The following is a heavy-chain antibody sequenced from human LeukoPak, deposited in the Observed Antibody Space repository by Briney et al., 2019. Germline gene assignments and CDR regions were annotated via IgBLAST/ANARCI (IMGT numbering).Heavy chain of an antibody. CDR1: GYTFTGYY. V-gene: IGHV1-2*02. D-gene: IGHD3-22*01. CDR3: AREVDVGYYDSSGAVAFDI. Sequence: ASVKVSCKASGYTFTGYYMHWVRQAPGQGLEWMGWINPNSGGTNYAQKFQGRVTMTRDTSISTAYMELSRLRSDDTAVYYCAREVDVGYYDSSGAVAFDIWGQGTMVTVSS. CDR2: INPNSGGT. J-gene: IGHJ3*02.